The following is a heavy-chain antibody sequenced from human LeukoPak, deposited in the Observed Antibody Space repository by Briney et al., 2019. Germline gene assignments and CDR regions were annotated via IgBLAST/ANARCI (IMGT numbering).Heavy chain of an antibody. CDR2: LSSGGSTI. CDR1: GFTFSMYE. Sequence: GGSLRLSCAGSGFTFSMYEMNCVSQARGKGLEWVSYLSSGGSTISYADSVKGRFTISRDNAKNSLYLQMNSLRAEDTAVYYCARSYYYYYMDVWGKGTTVTVSS. CDR3: ARSYYYYYMDV. V-gene: IGHV3-48*03. J-gene: IGHJ6*03.